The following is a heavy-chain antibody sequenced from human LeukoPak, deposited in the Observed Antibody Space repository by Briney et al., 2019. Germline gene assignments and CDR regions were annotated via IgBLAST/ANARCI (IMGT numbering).Heavy chain of an antibody. Sequence: ASVKVSCKASGYTFTGYYMHWVRQAPGQGLEWMGWINPNSGGTNYAQKFQGRVTMTRDTSISTAYMELRSLRSDDTAVYYCARATYYYGSGSYYRTLQNDYWGQGTLVTVSS. V-gene: IGHV1-2*02. CDR2: INPNSGGT. CDR3: ARATYYYGSGSYYRTLQNDY. CDR1: GYTFTGYY. J-gene: IGHJ4*02. D-gene: IGHD3-10*01.